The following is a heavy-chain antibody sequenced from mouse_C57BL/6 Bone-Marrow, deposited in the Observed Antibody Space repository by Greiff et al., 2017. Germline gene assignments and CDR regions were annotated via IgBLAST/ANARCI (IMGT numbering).Heavy chain of an antibody. D-gene: IGHD1-1*01. CDR2: INPSNGGT. V-gene: IGHV1-53*01. CDR3: ARWGTTVPWFAY. CDR1: GYTFTSYW. J-gene: IGHJ3*01. Sequence: QVQLQQSGTELVKPGASVKLSCKASGYTFTSYWMHWVKQRPGQGLEWIGNINPSNGGTNYNEKFKSKATLTVDKSSSTAYMQLSSLTSEDSAVYYCARWGTTVPWFAYWGQGTLVTVSA.